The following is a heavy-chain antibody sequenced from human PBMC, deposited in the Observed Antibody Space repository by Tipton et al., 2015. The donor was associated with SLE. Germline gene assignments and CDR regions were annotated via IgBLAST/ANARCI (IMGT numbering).Heavy chain of an antibody. CDR1: GFTFSSSW. CDR3: ARDGSGWSIT. D-gene: IGHD6-19*01. J-gene: IGHJ5*02. CDR2: IKPDGREI. V-gene: IGHV3-7*01. Sequence: SLRLSCAASGFTFSSSWMSLLRQAPGKGLEWGANIKPDGREIYYVDSVKGRFTISRDNAKTSLYLQMDGLRVGDTAVYYCARDGSGWSITWGQGTLVTVSS.